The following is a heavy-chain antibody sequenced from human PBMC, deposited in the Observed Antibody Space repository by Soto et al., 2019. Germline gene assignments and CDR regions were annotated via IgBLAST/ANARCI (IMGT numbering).Heavy chain of an antibody. J-gene: IGHJ5*02. Sequence: PSETLSLTCTVSGGSISSSSYYWGWIRQPPGKGLEWIGSIYYSGSTYYNPSLKSRVTISVDTSKNQFSLKLSSVTAADTAVYYCARGWGYYDSSGWASPNWFAPWGQGTLVTVSS. CDR3: ARGWGYYDSSGWASPNWFAP. V-gene: IGHV4-39*01. CDR1: GGSISSSSYY. CDR2: IYYSGST. D-gene: IGHD3-22*01.